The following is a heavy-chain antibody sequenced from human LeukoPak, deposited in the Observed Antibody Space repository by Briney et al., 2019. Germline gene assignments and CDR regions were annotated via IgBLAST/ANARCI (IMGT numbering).Heavy chain of an antibody. V-gene: IGHV3-74*01. CDR1: GFTFSIYW. Sequence: GGSLRLSCAACGFTFSIYWMHWVRQGPGKGLVWVSRINTDGSSTTYADSVKGRFTISRDNAKNTLYLQMNSLSAEDTAVNYCARGYSSSYRIDYWGQGTLVTVSS. CDR3: ARGYSSSYRIDY. D-gene: IGHD6-6*01. CDR2: INTDGSST. J-gene: IGHJ4*02.